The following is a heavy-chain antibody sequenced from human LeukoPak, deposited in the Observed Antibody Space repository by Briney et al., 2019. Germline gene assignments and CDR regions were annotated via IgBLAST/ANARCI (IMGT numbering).Heavy chain of an antibody. Sequence: GGSLRLSCAASAFTFSNYWMSWVRQAPGKGLEWMANIKEDGSEINYVDSVKGRFTISRDNAKNSLYLQMNSLRVDDTAVYYCARDRGYSTFDYWGQGTLVTVSS. CDR1: AFTFSNYW. D-gene: IGHD4-23*01. J-gene: IGHJ4*02. CDR2: IKEDGSEI. CDR3: ARDRGYSTFDY. V-gene: IGHV3-7*01.